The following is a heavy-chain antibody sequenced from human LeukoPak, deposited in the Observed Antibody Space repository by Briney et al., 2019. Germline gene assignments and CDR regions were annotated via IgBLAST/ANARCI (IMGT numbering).Heavy chain of an antibody. V-gene: IGHV3-49*04. Sequence: GGSLRLSCTASGFTFGDYAMSWVRQAPGKGLEWVGFFRSKAYGGTTEYAASVKGRFTISRDDSKSIAYLQMNSLKTEDTAVYYCTRDVRGAYYGSGKFDYWGQGTLVTVSS. CDR2: FRSKAYGGTT. CDR3: TRDVRGAYYGSGKFDY. CDR1: GFTFGDYA. J-gene: IGHJ4*02. D-gene: IGHD3-10*01.